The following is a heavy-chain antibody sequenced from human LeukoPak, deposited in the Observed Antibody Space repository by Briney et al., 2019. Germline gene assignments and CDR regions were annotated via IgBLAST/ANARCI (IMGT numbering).Heavy chain of an antibody. CDR3: AKEGGTGTRFDY. V-gene: IGHV3-23*01. J-gene: IGHJ4*02. CDR2: ISGSGTGT. D-gene: IGHD1-7*01. CDR1: GFTFTSSA. Sequence: GGSLRLSCAASGFTFTSSAMSWVRQAPGQGLYWVSAISGSGTGTYYADSVKGRFTISTDNSKNTLYLQMNSLRAEDTAVYYCAKEGGTGTRFDYWGQGTLVTVSS.